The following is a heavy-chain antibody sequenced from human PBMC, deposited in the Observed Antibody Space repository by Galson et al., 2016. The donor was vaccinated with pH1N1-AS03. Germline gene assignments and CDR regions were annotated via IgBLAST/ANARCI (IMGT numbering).Heavy chain of an antibody. CDR3: ARSQSLYVDYFDN. CDR2: ISYDESKK. J-gene: IGHJ4*02. Sequence: SVRLSCAASGFTFRSYGMHWVRQTPGKGLQWVAVISYDESKKLYADSVRGRSTISRDNSKNTLYLQMNSLRPEDTAVYFCARSQSLYVDYFDNWGQGTLVTVSS. V-gene: IGHV3-30*03. CDR1: GFTFRSYG. D-gene: IGHD2-8*01.